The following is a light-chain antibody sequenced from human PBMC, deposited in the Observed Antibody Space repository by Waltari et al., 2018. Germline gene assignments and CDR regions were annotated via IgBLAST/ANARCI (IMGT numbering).Light chain of an antibody. CDR1: SGHSRNV. J-gene: IGLJ3*02. Sequence: QLVLTQSPSASASLGASVKLTCTLSSGHSRNVIAWLQQQPAKGPRYLMKVNSDGSQSKGDKIPDRFSGASSGAEHYLTISSLQSEDEADYYCQTGGHGTWVFGGGTKLTVL. CDR3: QTGGHGTWV. V-gene: IGLV4-69*01. CDR2: VNSDGSQ.